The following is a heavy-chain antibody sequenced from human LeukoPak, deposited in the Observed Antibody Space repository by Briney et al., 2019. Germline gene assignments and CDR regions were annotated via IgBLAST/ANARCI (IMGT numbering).Heavy chain of an antibody. J-gene: IGHJ4*02. CDR1: GFTFSSHW. V-gene: IGHV3-74*01. D-gene: IGHD2-8*01. CDR3: ARGEKSWINGFDL. Sequence: PGGSLRLSCAAPGFTFSSHWMHWVRQAPGKGLVWVSRINSDGSGTIYAASVKGRFTISRDNAKNTLDLQMNSLRAEDTAVYYCARGEKSWINGFDLWGQGTLVTVSS. CDR2: INSDGSGT.